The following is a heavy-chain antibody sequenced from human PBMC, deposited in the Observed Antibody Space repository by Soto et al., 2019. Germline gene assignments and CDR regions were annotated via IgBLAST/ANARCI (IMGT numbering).Heavy chain of an antibody. D-gene: IGHD3-10*01. CDR2: LSYDGTTK. CDR1: GFIFSNYV. Sequence: QVQLVESGGGVVQPGRSLRLSCAASGFIFSNYVMYWVRQAPGKGLEWVAFLSYDGTTKSYADSVKGRFTISRDNSQNTLYLQMSSLRPEDTGVYYCAREVLWSLYFDYWGQGTLVTVSS. CDR3: AREVLWSLYFDY. V-gene: IGHV3-30-3*01. J-gene: IGHJ4*02.